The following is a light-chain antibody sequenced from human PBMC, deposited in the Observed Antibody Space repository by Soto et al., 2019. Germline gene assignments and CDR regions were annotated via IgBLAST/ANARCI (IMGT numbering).Light chain of an antibody. V-gene: IGKV1-39*01. J-gene: IGKJ2*01. CDR3: QQTYSTIHS. Sequence: DIQMTQSPSSLSASVGDTITISCRASQNIESYLNWYQQKQGKAPQLLMFAAANLESGVPSRFSGSGSGTDFTLTISSLQPEDFATYYCQQTYSTIHSFGQGTKVDIK. CDR1: QNIESY. CDR2: AAA.